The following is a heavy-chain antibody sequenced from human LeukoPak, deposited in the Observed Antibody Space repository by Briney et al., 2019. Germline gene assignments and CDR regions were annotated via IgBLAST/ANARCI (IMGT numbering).Heavy chain of an antibody. J-gene: IGHJ6*03. D-gene: IGHD2-8*01. Sequence: GGSLRLSCAASRFTFSSYGMHWVRQAPGKGLEWVAYIQYGGSNEQYADSVKGRLIIYRDSSKNILYLQMNRLRPEDTAVYYCAKDRCSNGVGCYYYYIDVWGKGTTVTISS. V-gene: IGHV3-30*02. CDR2: IQYGGSNE. CDR3: AKDRCSNGVGCYYYYIDV. CDR1: RFTFSSYG.